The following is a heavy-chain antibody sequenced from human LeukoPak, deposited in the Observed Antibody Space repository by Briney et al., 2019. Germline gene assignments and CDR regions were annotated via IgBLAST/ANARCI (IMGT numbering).Heavy chain of an antibody. CDR3: ARVVVAARFDY. CDR1: GFTFSSYS. V-gene: IGHV3-21*01. J-gene: IGHJ4*02. Sequence: GGSLRLSCAASGFTFSSYSMNWVRQAPGKGLEWVSSISSSSSYIYYADSEKGRFTISRDNAKNSLYLQMNSLRAEDTAVYYCARVVVAARFDYWGQGTLVTVSS. D-gene: IGHD2-15*01. CDR2: ISSSSSYI.